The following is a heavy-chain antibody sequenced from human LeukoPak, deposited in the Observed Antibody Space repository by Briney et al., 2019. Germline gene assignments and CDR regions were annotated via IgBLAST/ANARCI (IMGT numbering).Heavy chain of an antibody. CDR1: GGCISSGDYY. V-gene: IGHV4-30-4*01. Sequence: PSQTLSLTCTVSGGCISSGDYYWSWIRQPPGKGLEWIGYIYYSGSTYYNPSLKSRVTISVDTSKNQFSLKLSSVTAADTAVYYCARAKGMVRGVIIMDWFDPWGQGTLVTVSS. D-gene: IGHD3-10*01. J-gene: IGHJ5*02. CDR3: ARAKGMVRGVIIMDWFDP. CDR2: IYYSGST.